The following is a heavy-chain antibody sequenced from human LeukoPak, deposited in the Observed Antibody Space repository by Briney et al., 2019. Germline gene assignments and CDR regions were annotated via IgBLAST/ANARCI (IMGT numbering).Heavy chain of an antibody. CDR3: ARVSSGYSHDY. V-gene: IGHV3-66*01. CDR2: IYSGGST. D-gene: IGHD3-22*01. J-gene: IGHJ4*02. Sequence: GGSLRLSCAASGFTVSSNYMSWVRQAPGKGLECVSVIYSGGSTYHADSVKGRFTISRDNSKNSLYLQMNSLRAEDTAVYYRARVSSGYSHDYWGQGTLVTVSS. CDR1: GFTVSSNY.